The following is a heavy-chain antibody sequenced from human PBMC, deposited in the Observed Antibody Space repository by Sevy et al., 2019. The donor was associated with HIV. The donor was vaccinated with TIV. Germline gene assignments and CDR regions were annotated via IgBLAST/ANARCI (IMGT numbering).Heavy chain of an antibody. Sequence: ASVKVSCKASGYTFTKYGISWVRQAPGQGLEWMGWISAYNDNTNYAQKLQGRVTMTTDTSTNTAYMELRSLRSDDTAVYYCARDRNNYDSTGYPKGVDVWGQWTTVTVSS. J-gene: IGHJ6*02. D-gene: IGHD3-22*01. V-gene: IGHV1-18*01. CDR3: ARDRNNYDSTGYPKGVDV. CDR1: GYTFTKYG. CDR2: ISAYNDNT.